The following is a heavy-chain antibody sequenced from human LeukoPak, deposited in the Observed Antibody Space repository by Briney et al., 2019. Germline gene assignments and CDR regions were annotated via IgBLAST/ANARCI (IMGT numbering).Heavy chain of an antibody. CDR3: ALGAYCSGGSCYSFDY. J-gene: IGHJ4*02. CDR2: ISSTSRTT. Sequence: GGSLRLSCAASGFTFSSHSMHWVRQAPGKGLEWVSYISSTSRTTYTADSVKGRFTISRDNAKNSLYLQMNSLRAEDTAVYYCALGAYCSGGSCYSFDYWGQGTLVTVSS. CDR1: GFTFSSHS. D-gene: IGHD2-15*01. V-gene: IGHV3-48*04.